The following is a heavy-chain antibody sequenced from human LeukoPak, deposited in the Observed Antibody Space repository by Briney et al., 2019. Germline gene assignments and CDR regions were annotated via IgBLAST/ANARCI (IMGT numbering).Heavy chain of an antibody. V-gene: IGHV3-23*01. J-gene: IGHJ4*02. D-gene: IGHD6-13*01. CDR2: ISGSAHKI. Sequence: GGSLRLSCVGSGFTFSNYAMSWVRQAPGKGLDWVSVISGSAHKIRYADSVKGRFTISRDNSKNTLYLQMNSLRAEDTAVYYCAKTPLRYSSSSDTVDYWGQGTLVTVSS. CDR3: AKTPLRYSSSSDTVDY. CDR1: GFTFSNYA.